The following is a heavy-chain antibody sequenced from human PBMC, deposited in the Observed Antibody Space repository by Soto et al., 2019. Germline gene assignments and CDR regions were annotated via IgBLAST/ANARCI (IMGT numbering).Heavy chain of an antibody. Sequence: EVQLLESGGGLVQPGGSLRLSCAASGFTFSSYAMSWVRQAPGKGLEWVSAISSSSSYIYYADSVKGRFTISRDNAKNSLYLQMNSLRAEDTAVYYCARAPVRGVIITEGMDVWGQGTTVTVSS. CDR1: GFTFSSYA. D-gene: IGHD3-10*01. V-gene: IGHV3-21*01. CDR2: ISSSSSYI. J-gene: IGHJ6*02. CDR3: ARAPVRGVIITEGMDV.